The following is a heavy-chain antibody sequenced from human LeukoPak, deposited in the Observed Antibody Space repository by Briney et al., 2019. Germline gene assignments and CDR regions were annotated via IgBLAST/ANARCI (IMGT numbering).Heavy chain of an antibody. CDR2: ISYDGSNK. CDR3: AKGDDSSGYPPNDY. CDR1: GFTFSSYG. D-gene: IGHD3-22*01. V-gene: IGHV3-30*18. J-gene: IGHJ4*02. Sequence: GGSLRLSCAASGFTFSSYGTHWVRQAPGKGLEWVAVISYDGSNKYYADSVKGRFTISRDNSKNTLYLQMNSLRAEDTAVYYCAKGDDSSGYPPNDYWGQGTLVTVSS.